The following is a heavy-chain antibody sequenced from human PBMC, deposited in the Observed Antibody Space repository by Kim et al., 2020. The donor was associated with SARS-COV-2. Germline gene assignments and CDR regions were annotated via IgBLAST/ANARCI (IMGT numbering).Heavy chain of an antibody. CDR3: AKQDSLAGRPEGY. Sequence: WVRQAPGKGLEWVSAISGSGGSTYYAESVQGRFTISRDNSKNTLYLQMNSLRAEDTAVYYCAKQDSLAGRPEGYWGQGTLVTVSS. D-gene: IGHD2-15*01. V-gene: IGHV3-23*01. J-gene: IGHJ4*02. CDR2: ISGSGGST.